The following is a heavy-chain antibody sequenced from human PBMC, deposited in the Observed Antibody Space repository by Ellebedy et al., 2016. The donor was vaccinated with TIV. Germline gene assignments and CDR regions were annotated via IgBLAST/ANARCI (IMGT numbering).Heavy chain of an antibody. CDR1: GFTFSSYG. J-gene: IGHJ6*02. CDR2: INQDGSET. D-gene: IGHD6-13*01. V-gene: IGHV3-7*01. Sequence: GGSLRLSCAASGFTFSSYGMHWVRQAPGKGLERVANINQDGSETYYVDSVKGRFAISRDNAKNSLYLQLNSLTAEDTAVYYCARVSSRDRWQQLVYYYYYYGMDVWGQGTTVTVSS. CDR3: ARVSSRDRWQQLVYYYYYYGMDV.